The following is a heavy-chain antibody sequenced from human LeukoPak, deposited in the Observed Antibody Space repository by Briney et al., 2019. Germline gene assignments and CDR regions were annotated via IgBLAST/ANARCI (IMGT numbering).Heavy chain of an antibody. CDR3: ASQQALYYYGMDV. Sequence: GGSLRLSCAASGFTFSSYSMNWVRQAPGKGLEWVSYISSSSSTIYYADSVKGRFTISRDNAKNSLYLQMNSLRAEDTAVYYCASQQALYYYGMDVWGQGTTVTVSS. J-gene: IGHJ6*02. D-gene: IGHD6-13*01. CDR2: ISSSSSTI. V-gene: IGHV3-48*04. CDR1: GFTFSSYS.